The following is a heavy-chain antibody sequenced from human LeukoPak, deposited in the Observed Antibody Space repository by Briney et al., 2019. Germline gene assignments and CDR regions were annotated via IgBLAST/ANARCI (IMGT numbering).Heavy chain of an antibody. CDR1: GFTVSSNY. CDR2: IYSGGST. V-gene: IGHV3-53*01. J-gene: IGHJ4*02. Sequence: GGSLRLSCAASGFTVSSNYMSWVRQAPGKGLEWVSVIYSGGSTYYADSVKGRFTISRDKSKNTLYLQMNSLRAEDTAVYYCARGPGVAVAGTRDYWGQGTLVTVSS. D-gene: IGHD6-19*01. CDR3: ARGPGVAVAGTRDY.